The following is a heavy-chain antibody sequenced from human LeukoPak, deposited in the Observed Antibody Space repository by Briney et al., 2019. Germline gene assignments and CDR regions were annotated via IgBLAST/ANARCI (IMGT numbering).Heavy chain of an antibody. J-gene: IGHJ4*02. Sequence: SETLSLTCAVYGGSFSGYYWSWVRQPPGKGLEWIGEINHSGSTNYNPSLKSRVTISVDTTKNQFSLKLSSVTAADTAVYYCARRAVVVPAAIYFDYWGQGTLVTVSS. CDR3: ARRAVVVPAAIYFDY. V-gene: IGHV4-34*01. CDR1: GGSFSGYY. D-gene: IGHD2-2*01. CDR2: INHSGST.